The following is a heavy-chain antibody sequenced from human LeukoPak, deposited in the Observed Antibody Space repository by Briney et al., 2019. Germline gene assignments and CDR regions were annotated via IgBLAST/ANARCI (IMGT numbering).Heavy chain of an antibody. CDR2: IYYSGST. J-gene: IGHJ4*02. V-gene: IGHV4-59*06. Sequence: PSETLSLTCTVSGGSISNYYWSWIRQHPGKGLEWIGYIYYSGSTYYNPSLKSRVTISVDTSKNQFSLKLSSVTAADTAVYYCARDLGYYDRVWGQGTLVTVSS. D-gene: IGHD3-22*01. CDR3: ARDLGYYDRV. CDR1: GGSISNYY.